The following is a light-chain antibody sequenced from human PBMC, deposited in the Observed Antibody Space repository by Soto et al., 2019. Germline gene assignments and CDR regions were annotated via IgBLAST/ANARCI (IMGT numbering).Light chain of an antibody. CDR2: DTS. CDR3: HQRNK. Sequence: EVLLTQSPATLSLAPLERATLSCRASQFLSSYLAWYQQKPGQPPRLLIYDTSNRATGIPARFSGSPSGTDFTLTISSLEPEDFGVYFCHQRNKFGQGTRLEIK. V-gene: IGKV3-11*01. J-gene: IGKJ5*01. CDR1: QFLSSY.